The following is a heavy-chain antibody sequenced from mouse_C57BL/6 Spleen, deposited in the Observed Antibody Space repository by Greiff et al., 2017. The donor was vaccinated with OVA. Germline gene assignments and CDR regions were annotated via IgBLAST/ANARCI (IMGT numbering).Heavy chain of an antibody. CDR1: GYSITSGYY. Sequence: EVKLMESGPGLVKPSQSLSLTCSVTGYSITSGYYWNWIRQFPGNKLEWMGYISYDGSNNYNPSLKNRISITRDTSKNQFFLKLNSVTTEDTATYYCAREVSYWGQGTLVTVSA. V-gene: IGHV3-6*01. CDR2: ISYDGSN. J-gene: IGHJ3*01. CDR3: AREVSY.